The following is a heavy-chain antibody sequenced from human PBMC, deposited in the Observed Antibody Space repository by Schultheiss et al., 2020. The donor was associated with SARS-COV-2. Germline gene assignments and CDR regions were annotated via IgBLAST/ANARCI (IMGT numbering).Heavy chain of an antibody. CDR1: GFTFSSYS. V-gene: IGHV3-21*01. CDR3: ARDAYCSSTSCYSRGAFDI. Sequence: GGSLRLSCAASGFTFSSYSMNWVRQAPGKGLEWVSSISSSSSYIYYADSVKGRFTISRDNAKNSLYLQMNSLRAEDTVVYYCARDAYCSSTSCYSRGAFDIWGQGTMVTVSS. CDR2: ISSSSSYI. D-gene: IGHD2-2*02. J-gene: IGHJ3*02.